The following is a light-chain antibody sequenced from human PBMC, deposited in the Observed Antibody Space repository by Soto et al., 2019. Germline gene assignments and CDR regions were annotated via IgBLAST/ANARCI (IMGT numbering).Light chain of an antibody. Sequence: EIVVTQSTATLSVSPGDRATLSCRASQNVGINLAWYQQKPGQAPRLLIHGTSTRATGLPAMFSGIGSGTEFTLAISSLQSEDVALYYCLQYNDWPYTFGQGTKLEIK. V-gene: IGKV3-15*01. CDR3: LQYNDWPYT. CDR1: QNVGIN. J-gene: IGKJ2*01. CDR2: GTS.